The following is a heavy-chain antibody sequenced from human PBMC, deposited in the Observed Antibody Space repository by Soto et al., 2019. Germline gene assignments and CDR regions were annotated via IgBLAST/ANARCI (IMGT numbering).Heavy chain of an antibody. V-gene: IGHV3-30*18. J-gene: IGHJ4*02. Sequence: QVQLVESGGGVVQPGRSLRLSCAASGFSFSKYGMHWVRQAPGKGLEWVAEMSDDGSKKYYGDSVKGRLTISRDNSKNTLYLLMDSLRPEDTAMYYCAKELRETGGYYIDCWGQGTLVTVAS. CDR3: AKELRETGGYYIDC. CDR1: GFSFSKYG. CDR2: MSDDGSKK. D-gene: IGHD3-16*01.